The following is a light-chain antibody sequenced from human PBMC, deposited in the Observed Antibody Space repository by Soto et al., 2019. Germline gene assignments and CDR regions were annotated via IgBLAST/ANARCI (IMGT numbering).Light chain of an antibody. CDR1: SSDVGSYNR. Sequence: QSALTQPPSVSGSPGQSVTIPCTGTSSDVGSYNRVSWYQQPPGTAPKLMISEVSNRPSGVPDRFSGSKSGNTASLTISGLQAEDEADYYCSSYTSSSTYVFGTGTKLTVL. CDR2: EVS. CDR3: SSYTSSSTYV. V-gene: IGLV2-18*02. J-gene: IGLJ1*01.